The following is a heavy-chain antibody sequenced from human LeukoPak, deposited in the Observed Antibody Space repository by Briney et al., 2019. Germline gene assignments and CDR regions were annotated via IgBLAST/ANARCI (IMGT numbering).Heavy chain of an antibody. CDR2: INHSGST. CDR1: GGSFSGYY. D-gene: IGHD3-22*01. J-gene: IGHJ4*02. V-gene: IGHV4-34*01. CDR3: AREYYYDSSGYYQVSDY. Sequence: SETLSLTCAVYGGSFSGYYWSWIRQPPRKGLEWIWGINHSGSTNYNPSLKSRVTISVDTSKNQFSLKLSSVTAADTAVYYCAREYYYDSSGYYQVSDYWGQGTLVTVSS.